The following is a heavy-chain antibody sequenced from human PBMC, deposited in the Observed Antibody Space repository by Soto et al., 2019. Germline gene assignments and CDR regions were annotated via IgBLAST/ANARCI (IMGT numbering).Heavy chain of an antibody. CDR3: ARVCISTSCFGDYFDP. Sequence: VQLVQSGAEVKTAGASVTVSCKASGYSFIGYYIHWVRQAPGQGLEWMGWITPNSGGTNYAQKFQGRVTMTRDTSINTAYMELSRLTSDDTAVYYCARVCISTSCFGDYFDPWGQGTLVTVSS. V-gene: IGHV1-2*02. J-gene: IGHJ5*02. CDR1: GYSFIGYY. CDR2: ITPNSGGT. D-gene: IGHD2-2*01.